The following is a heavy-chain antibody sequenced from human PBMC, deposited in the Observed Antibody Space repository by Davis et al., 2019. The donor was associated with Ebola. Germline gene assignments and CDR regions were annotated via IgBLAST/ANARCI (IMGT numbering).Heavy chain of an antibody. CDR1: GYSFTTFS. V-gene: IGHV1-3*01. J-gene: IGHJ5*02. D-gene: IGHD2-15*01. CDR2: INADNGDT. Sequence: AASVKVSCKASGYSFTTFSLHWVRQAPGQGLEWMGWINADNGDTKYSQNFQGRVTITADTSADTAYMELSSLRSEDTAVYYCARDIGYCSGGSCYSGWFDPWGQGTLVTVSS. CDR3: ARDIGYCSGGSCYSGWFDP.